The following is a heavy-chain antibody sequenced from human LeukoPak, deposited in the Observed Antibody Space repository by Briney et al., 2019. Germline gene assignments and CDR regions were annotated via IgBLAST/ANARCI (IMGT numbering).Heavy chain of an antibody. CDR2: IYYSGST. V-gene: IGHV4-39*01. D-gene: IGHD1-26*01. Sequence: SETLSLTCTVPGGSISSSSYYWGWIRQPPGKGLEWIGSIYYSGSTYYNPSLKSRVTISVDTSKNQFSLNLNSVTAADTAVYYCARHPPKSFFDYWGQGTLVTVSS. CDR3: ARHPPKSFFDY. CDR1: GGSISSSSYY. J-gene: IGHJ4*02.